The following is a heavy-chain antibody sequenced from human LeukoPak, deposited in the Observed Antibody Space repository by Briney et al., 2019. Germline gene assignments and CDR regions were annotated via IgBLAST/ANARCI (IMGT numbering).Heavy chain of an antibody. CDR2: ISYDGSHI. J-gene: IGHJ4*02. D-gene: IGHD6-13*01. CDR3: ARDRSNSWTFDY. V-gene: IGHV3-30*03. CDR1: GFTLSGHG. Sequence: PGRSLRLSCAASGFTLSGHGMHWVPQAPGKGLEWMAVISYDGSHIYYAHSVKGRFTISRDSSKNTLYLQMNSLRTDDTAVYYCARDRSNSWTFDYWGQGTLVTVSS.